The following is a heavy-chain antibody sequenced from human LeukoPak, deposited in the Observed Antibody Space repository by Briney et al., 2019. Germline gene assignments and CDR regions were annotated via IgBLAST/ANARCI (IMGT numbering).Heavy chain of an antibody. CDR2: MNPNNNNV. CDR1: GYTFTSYD. V-gene: IGHV1-8*01. J-gene: IGHJ5*02. D-gene: IGHD6-6*01. Sequence: ASVKLSCKASGYTFTSYDINWVRQATGQGLEWMGWMNPNNNNVGYAKKFQGRVTMTRDTSISTAYMELGSLTSEDTAVYYCARGAFLPQYRRDFDPWGQGTLVTVSS. CDR3: ARGAFLPQYRRDFDP.